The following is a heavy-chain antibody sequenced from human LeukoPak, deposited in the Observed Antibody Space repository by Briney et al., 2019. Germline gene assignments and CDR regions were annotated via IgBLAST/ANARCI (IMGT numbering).Heavy chain of an antibody. Sequence: SVKVSCKASGYTFTSYGISWVRQAPGQGLEWMGGIIPIFGTANYAQKFQGRVTITADESTSTAYMELSSLRSEDTAVYYCARDVGYCSSTSCLYYYGMDVWGQGTTVTVSS. J-gene: IGHJ6*02. D-gene: IGHD2-2*01. CDR1: GYTFTSYG. CDR3: ARDVGYCSSTSCLYYYGMDV. V-gene: IGHV1-69*13. CDR2: IIPIFGTA.